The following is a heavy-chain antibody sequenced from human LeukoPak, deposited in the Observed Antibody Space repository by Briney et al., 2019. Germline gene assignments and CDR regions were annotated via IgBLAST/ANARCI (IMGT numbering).Heavy chain of an antibody. CDR1: GYTFTSYG. J-gene: IGHJ4*02. Sequence: ASVKVSCKASGYTFTSYGISWGRQAPGHGVGWMGWISAYNSNRNYAQKLQGRVTMTTDTSTSTAYMELRSLRSDDTAVYYCARDGPNRNYYGSGSKLDYWGQGTLVTVSS. CDR2: ISAYNSNR. D-gene: IGHD3-10*01. CDR3: ARDGPNRNYYGSGSKLDY. V-gene: IGHV1-18*01.